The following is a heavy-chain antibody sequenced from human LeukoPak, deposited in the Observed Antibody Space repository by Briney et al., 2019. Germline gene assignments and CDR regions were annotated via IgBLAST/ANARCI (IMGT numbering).Heavy chain of an antibody. D-gene: IGHD6-6*01. J-gene: IGHJ4*02. Sequence: GGSLRLSCAASGFTFSSYWMTWVRQAPGKGLEWVANIKQDGSEKYYMDSVKGRFTISRDNAKNLVYLQMNSLRAEDTAVYYCAKVVVRSFPHFDSWGQGTLVTVSS. V-gene: IGHV3-7*03. CDR2: IKQDGSEK. CDR3: AKVVVRSFPHFDS. CDR1: GFTFSSYW.